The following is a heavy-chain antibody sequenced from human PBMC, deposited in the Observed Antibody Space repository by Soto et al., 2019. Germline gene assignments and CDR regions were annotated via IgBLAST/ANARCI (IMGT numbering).Heavy chain of an antibody. Sequence: EVQLVESGGGLIQPGGSLRLSCAVSGFTVRANYMSWVRQAPGKGLEWVSVIYSGGTTYYADSVKGRFIISRDISKNTLYLQLNILRAEATAVYYCHGYGYWGQGTLVTVSS. J-gene: IGHJ4*02. D-gene: IGHD5-12*01. CDR3: HGYGY. V-gene: IGHV3-53*01. CDR2: IYSGGTT. CDR1: GFTVRANY.